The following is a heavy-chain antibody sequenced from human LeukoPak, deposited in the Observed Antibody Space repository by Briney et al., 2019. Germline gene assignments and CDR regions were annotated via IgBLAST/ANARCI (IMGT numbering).Heavy chain of an antibody. Sequence: SETLSLTCTVSGGSISSSSYYWGWIRQPPGKGLEWIGSIYYSGSTYYNPSLKSRVTISVDTSKNQSSLKLSSVTAADTAVYYCARDGITMVRVAFDIWGQGTMVTVSS. CDR2: IYYSGST. V-gene: IGHV4-39*07. CDR1: GGSISSSSYY. J-gene: IGHJ3*02. CDR3: ARDGITMVRVAFDI. D-gene: IGHD3-10*01.